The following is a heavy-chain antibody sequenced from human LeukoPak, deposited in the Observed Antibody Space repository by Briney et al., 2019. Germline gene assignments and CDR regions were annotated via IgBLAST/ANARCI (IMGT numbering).Heavy chain of an antibody. J-gene: IGHJ4*02. V-gene: IGHV3-48*03. CDR3: ARRRGASLGFYHFDY. CDR2: ISTSGSTI. D-gene: IGHD3-16*01. CDR1: GFTFSYFE. Sequence: GGSLRLSCAASGFTFSYFEMSWVRQTPGKGLDWLSHISTSGSTIYYADSVKGRFAVSRDNAKNSLYLQMNSLRAEDTAAYYCARRRGASLGFYHFDYWGQGTLVTVSS.